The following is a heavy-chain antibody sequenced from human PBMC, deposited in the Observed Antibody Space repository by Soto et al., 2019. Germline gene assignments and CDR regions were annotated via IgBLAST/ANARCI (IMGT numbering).Heavy chain of an antibody. D-gene: IGHD6-6*01. Sequence: ASVKVSCKASGYTFTSYGISWVRQAPGQGLEWMGWISAYNGNKNYAQKLQGRVTMTTDTSTSTAYKEQRSLRSDDTAVYYFARDRGIAARAYYYYGMDVWGQGTTVTVSS. CDR1: GYTFTSYG. J-gene: IGHJ6*02. CDR2: ISAYNGNK. V-gene: IGHV1-18*01. CDR3: ARDRGIAARAYYYYGMDV.